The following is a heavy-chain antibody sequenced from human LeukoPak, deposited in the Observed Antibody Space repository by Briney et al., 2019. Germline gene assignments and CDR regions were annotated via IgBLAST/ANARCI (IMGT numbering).Heavy chain of an antibody. CDR1: GFTFSDHY. V-gene: IGHV3-11*03. D-gene: IGHD3-10*01. Sequence: PGGSLRLSCAASGFTFSDHYLNWIRQAPGKGLEWVSYISSTSIYTYYADSVKGRFTISRDNSKNTLYLQMNSLRAEDTAVYYCAKSWLGEGVERDWGQGTTVTVSS. J-gene: IGHJ6*02. CDR2: ISSTSIYT. CDR3: AKSWLGEGVERD.